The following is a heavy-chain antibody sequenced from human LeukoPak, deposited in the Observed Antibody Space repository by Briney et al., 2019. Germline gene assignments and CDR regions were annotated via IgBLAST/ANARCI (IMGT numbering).Heavy chain of an antibody. D-gene: IGHD6-6*01. CDR2: SNHGGDT. V-gene: IGHV4-34*01. CDR1: GDSVTSKSFS. Sequence: PSETLSLTCTVSGDSVTSKSFSWNWIRQSPGKGLEWIAESNHGGDTNYNPSLKSRVTISVDSSKNQFSLKVTSVTAADTAVYYCARAPLWTIEARPFDYWGQGTLVTVSS. CDR3: ARAPLWTIEARPFDY. J-gene: IGHJ4*02.